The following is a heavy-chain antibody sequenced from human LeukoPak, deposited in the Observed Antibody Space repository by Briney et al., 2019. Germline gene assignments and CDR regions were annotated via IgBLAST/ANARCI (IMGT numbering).Heavy chain of an antibody. CDR2: ISVSGGHT. CDR1: GITPCNYG. V-gene: IGHV3-23*01. CDR3: AGIGYSSSWANCVY. Sequence: PGGSLRHSCALPGITPCNYGICGVRQAPGKGLEWVAGISVSGGHTNYADSVKGEFTISRDNPKNTRNLQMDSLRAEDPALNYCAGIGYSSSWANCVYW. J-gene: IGHJ4*01. D-gene: IGHD6-13*01.